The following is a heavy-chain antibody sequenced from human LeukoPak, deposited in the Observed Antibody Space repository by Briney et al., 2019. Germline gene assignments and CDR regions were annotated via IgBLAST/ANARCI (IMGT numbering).Heavy chain of an antibody. CDR3: ARDSHGVVDY. V-gene: IGHV3-74*01. Sequence: PGGSLRLSPAASGFTFTTYWMHWVRQAPGMGLVWVSRTNGDGTDTIYADSVKGRFTISRDNAKNTLYLQMNSLRAEDTAVYYCARDSHGVVDYRGQGTLVTVSS. D-gene: IGHD2-15*01. J-gene: IGHJ4*02. CDR2: TNGDGTDT. CDR1: GFTFTTYW.